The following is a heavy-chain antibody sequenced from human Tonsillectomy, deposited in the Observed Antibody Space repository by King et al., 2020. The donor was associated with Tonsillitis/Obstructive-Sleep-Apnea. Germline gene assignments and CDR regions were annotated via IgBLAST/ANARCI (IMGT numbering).Heavy chain of an antibody. V-gene: IGHV1-18*01. Sequence: QLVQSGAEVKKPGASVKVSCKTSGYTFASYGINWVRQAPGQGLEWMGWISAYNGNTIYAQKLQGRVTMTTDTSTTTAYMELRSLRSDDTAVYYCARDFGGTYYAFDIWGRGTMVTVSS. D-gene: IGHD1-26*01. J-gene: IGHJ3*02. CDR2: ISAYNGNT. CDR3: ARDFGGTYYAFDI. CDR1: GYTFASYG.